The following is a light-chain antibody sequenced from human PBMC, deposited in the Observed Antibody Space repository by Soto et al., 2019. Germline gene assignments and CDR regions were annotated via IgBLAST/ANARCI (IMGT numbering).Light chain of an antibody. CDR1: TSNIGSKT. Sequence: QSVLTQPPSASGTPGQRVTISCSGSTSNIGSKTVSWYQQLPGSAPRVLIYNNNERPSGVPDRFSGSKSGTSASLAISGLQAEDEDDYYCATWDDSRPAVFGGGTKLTVL. V-gene: IGLV1-44*01. CDR2: NNN. J-gene: IGLJ2*01. CDR3: ATWDDSRPAV.